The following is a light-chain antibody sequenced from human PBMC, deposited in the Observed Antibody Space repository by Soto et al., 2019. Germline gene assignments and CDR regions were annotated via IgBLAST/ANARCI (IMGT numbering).Light chain of an antibody. CDR3: QQYNSDPS. J-gene: IGKJ4*01. Sequence: DIQMTQSPSTLSASVGARVTITCRASQSISSWLAWYQQKPGKAPKLLIYKASSLESGVPSRFSGSGSGTEFTLTISSLQPDDFATYYCQQYNSDPSFGGGTKVESK. CDR1: QSISSW. V-gene: IGKV1-5*03. CDR2: KAS.